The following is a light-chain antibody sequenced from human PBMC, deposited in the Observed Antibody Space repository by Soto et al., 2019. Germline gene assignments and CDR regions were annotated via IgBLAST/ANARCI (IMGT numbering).Light chain of an antibody. CDR2: KAS. V-gene: IGKV1-5*03. J-gene: IGKJ1*01. CDR1: QNIYIW. Sequence: DLQMTQSPSTLYASVGDRVTITCRASQNIYIWLAWYQKKPWKAPNLLIYKASTLQSGVPSRFSGNGSGTEFTLTITSLQPADSATYYCQQYNGLPTWTFGQGTKVEIK. CDR3: QQYNGLPTWT.